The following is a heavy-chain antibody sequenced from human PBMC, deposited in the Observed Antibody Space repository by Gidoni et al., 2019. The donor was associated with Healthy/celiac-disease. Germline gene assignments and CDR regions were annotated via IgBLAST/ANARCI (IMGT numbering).Heavy chain of an antibody. J-gene: IGHJ3*02. CDR1: GFTVRSNH. D-gene: IGHD3-3*01. CDR2: IYSGGST. V-gene: IGHV3-53*02. Sequence: EVQLVETGGGLIQPGGSLRLSCAASGFTVRSNHMSWVRQAPGKGLEWVSVIYSGGSTYYADSVKGRFTISRDNSKNTLYLQMNSLRAEDTAVYYCARWGSYDFWSGYSSAFDIWGQGTMVTVSS. CDR3: ARWGSYDFWSGYSSAFDI.